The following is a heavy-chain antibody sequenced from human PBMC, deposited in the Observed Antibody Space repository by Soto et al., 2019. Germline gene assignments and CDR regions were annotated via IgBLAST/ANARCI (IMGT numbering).Heavy chain of an antibody. D-gene: IGHD3-3*01. CDR3: ARGRSSVPDRRGIGYYGLDV. Sequence: QVQLQQWGAEVLKPSETLSLTCVVNGGSFSNYYWTWIRQPPGKGLEWIGEINYSGITDSNPSLERRVTISVDMSKNQFSLRVNSVTAADTAVYHCARGRSSVPDRRGIGYYGLDVWGQGTTVTVSS. J-gene: IGHJ6*02. CDR1: GGSFSNYY. V-gene: IGHV4-34*01. CDR2: INYSGIT.